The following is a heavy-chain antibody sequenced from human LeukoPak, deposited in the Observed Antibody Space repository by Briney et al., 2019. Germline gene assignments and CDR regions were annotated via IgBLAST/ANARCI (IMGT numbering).Heavy chain of an antibody. CDR1: GFTFSSYS. Sequence: GGSLRLSCAASGFTFSSYSMNWVRQAPGKGLEWVSAISGSGGSTYYADSVKGRFTISRDNSKNTLYLQMNSLRAEDTAVYYCAKDLPLSSYYYYYGMDVWGQGTTVTVSS. D-gene: IGHD6-6*01. V-gene: IGHV3-23*01. CDR2: ISGSGGST. CDR3: AKDLPLSSYYYYYGMDV. J-gene: IGHJ6*02.